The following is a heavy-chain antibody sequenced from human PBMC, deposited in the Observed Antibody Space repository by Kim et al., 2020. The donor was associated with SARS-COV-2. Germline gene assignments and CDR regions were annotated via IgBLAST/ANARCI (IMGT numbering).Heavy chain of an antibody. Sequence: GGSLRLSCAASGFTFSTFDMSWVRQAPGTGLEWVSGISGSGSSSYYADSVRGRFTISRDNSKNTLYLQMNSLRGEDTAVYYCAKDGGVDGWTLYYFEYWGRGTLVTVSS. CDR3: AKDGGVDGWTLYYFEY. J-gene: IGHJ4*02. CDR1: GFTFSTFD. V-gene: IGHV3-23*01. D-gene: IGHD6-19*01. CDR2: ISGSGSSS.